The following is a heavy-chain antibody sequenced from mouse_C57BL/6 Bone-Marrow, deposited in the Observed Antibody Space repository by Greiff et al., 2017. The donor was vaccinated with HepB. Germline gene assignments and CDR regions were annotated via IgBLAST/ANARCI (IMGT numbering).Heavy chain of an antibody. J-gene: IGHJ4*01. V-gene: IGHV1-50*01. CDR1: GYTFPSYW. CDR3: ARERYSYAMGC. Sequence: QVQLQQPGAELVKPGASVKLSCRASGYTFPSYWMQWVTQRPGQGLEWIGEIDPSDSYTNYNQKFKGKATLTVDTSSSTAYMQLSSLTSEDSSVYYDARERYSYAMGCWAEGTSVSISS. CDR2: IDPSDSYT.